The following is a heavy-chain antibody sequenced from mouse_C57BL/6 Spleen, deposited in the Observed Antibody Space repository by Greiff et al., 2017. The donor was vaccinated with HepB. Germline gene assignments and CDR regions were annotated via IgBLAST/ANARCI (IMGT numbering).Heavy chain of an antibody. Sequence: VKLVESGPGLVAPSQSLSITCTVSGFSLTSYAISWVRQPPGKGLEWLGVIWTGGGTNYNSALKSRLSISKDNSKSQVFLKMNSLQTDDTARYYCASLYYYGSSPWFAYWGQGTLVTVSA. CDR1: GFSLTSYA. CDR3: ASLYYYGSSPWFAY. J-gene: IGHJ3*01. D-gene: IGHD1-1*01. CDR2: IWTGGGT. V-gene: IGHV2-9-1*01.